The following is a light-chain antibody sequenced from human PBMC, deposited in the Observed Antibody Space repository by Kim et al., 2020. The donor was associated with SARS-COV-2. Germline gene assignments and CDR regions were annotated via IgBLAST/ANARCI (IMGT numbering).Light chain of an antibody. J-gene: IGLJ1*01. CDR3: QVWDTNTDHHV. CDR2: YDR. CDR1: NIGRKS. Sequence: PRERARINCGGPNIGRKSVRWYEKRTDRAPVLVIYYDRDRPSGIPERMCGSNSGNTATLTISGVEAGDEADYYCQVWDTNTDHHVFGSGTKVTVL. V-gene: IGLV3-21*01.